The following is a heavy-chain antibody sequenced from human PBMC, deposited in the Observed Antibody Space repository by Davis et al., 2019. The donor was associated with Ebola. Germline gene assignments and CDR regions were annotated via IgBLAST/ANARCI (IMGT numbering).Heavy chain of an antibody. Sequence: SLKISCAASGFTFDDYAMHWVRQAPGKGLEWVSGISWNSGSIGYADSVKGRFTISRDNAKNSLYLQMNSLRAEDTALYYCAKDFEGYFDLWGRGTLVTVSS. CDR2: ISWNSGSI. V-gene: IGHV3-9*01. CDR1: GFTFDDYA. J-gene: IGHJ2*01. CDR3: AKDFEGYFDL.